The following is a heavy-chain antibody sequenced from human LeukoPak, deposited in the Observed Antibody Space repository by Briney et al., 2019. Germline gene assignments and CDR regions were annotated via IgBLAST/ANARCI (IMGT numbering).Heavy chain of an antibody. CDR3: AKGRYDSGGYYFNYFDY. CDR2: IYYSGST. Sequence: SETLSLTCTVSGGSISSGGYYWSWIRQHPGKGLEWIGYIYYSGSTYYNPSLKSRVTISVDTSKNQFSLKLSSVTAADTAVYYCAKGRYDSGGYYFNYFDYWGQGTLVTVSS. CDR1: GGSISSGGYY. D-gene: IGHD3-22*01. J-gene: IGHJ4*02. V-gene: IGHV4-31*03.